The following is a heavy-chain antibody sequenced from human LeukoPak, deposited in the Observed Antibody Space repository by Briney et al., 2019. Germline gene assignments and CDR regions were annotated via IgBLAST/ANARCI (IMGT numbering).Heavy chain of an antibody. CDR2: IWYDGSNK. CDR1: GFTFSSYG. V-gene: IGHV3-33*01. J-gene: IGHJ3*02. D-gene: IGHD2-15*01. CDR3: ARDSLRVAATPFAFDI. Sequence: PGRSLRLSCAASGFTFSSYGMHWVRQAPGKGLEWVAVIWYDGSNKYYADSVKGRFTISRDNSKNTLYLQMNSLRAEDTAVYYCARDSLRVAATPFAFDIWGQGTMVTVSS.